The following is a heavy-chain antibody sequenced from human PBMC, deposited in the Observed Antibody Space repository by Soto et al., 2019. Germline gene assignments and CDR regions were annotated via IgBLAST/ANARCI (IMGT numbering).Heavy chain of an antibody. CDR3: AKDSPYYDFWSGYYLFDY. Sequence: GGSLRLSCAASGFTFRSYAMSWVRQAPGKGLEWVSAISGSGGSTYYADSVKGRFTISRDNSKNTLYLQMNSLRAEDTAVYYCAKDSPYYDFWSGYYLFDYWGQGTLVTVSS. V-gene: IGHV3-23*01. J-gene: IGHJ4*02. CDR2: ISGSGGST. CDR1: GFTFRSYA. D-gene: IGHD3-3*01.